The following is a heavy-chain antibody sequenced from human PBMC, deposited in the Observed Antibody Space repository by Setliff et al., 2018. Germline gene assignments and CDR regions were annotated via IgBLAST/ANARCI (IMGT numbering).Heavy chain of an antibody. CDR3: AGGRRRTVVTRVWYFDY. CDR1: GGSFSGYY. Sequence: SETLSLTCAVYGGSFSGYYWSWIRQPPGKGLEWMGEINHSGSTTYNPSLKSRVTISVDTSKNQFSLKLSSVTAADTAVYYCAGGRRRTVVTRVWYFDYWGQGTLVTVSS. CDR2: INHSGST. J-gene: IGHJ4*02. D-gene: IGHD2-21*02. V-gene: IGHV4-34*01.